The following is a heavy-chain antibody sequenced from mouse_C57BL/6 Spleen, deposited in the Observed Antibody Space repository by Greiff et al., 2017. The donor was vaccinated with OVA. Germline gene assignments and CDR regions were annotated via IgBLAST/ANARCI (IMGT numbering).Heavy chain of an antibody. D-gene: IGHD1-1*01. Sequence: QVQLKQPGAELVMPGASVKLSCKASGYTFNSYRMHWVKQRPGQGLEWIGEIDPSDSYTNYNQKFKGKSTLTVDKSSITAYMQLSSLTSEDSAVYYCARGYYGSSYDYWGQGTTLTVSS. CDR3: ARGYYGSSYDY. CDR1: GYTFNSYR. J-gene: IGHJ2*01. CDR2: IDPSDSYT. V-gene: IGHV1-69*01.